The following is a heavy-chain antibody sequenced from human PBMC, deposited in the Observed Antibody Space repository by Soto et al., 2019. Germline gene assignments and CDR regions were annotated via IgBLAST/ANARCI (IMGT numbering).Heavy chain of an antibody. CDR3: AKAILGYCTNGVCYFDY. J-gene: IGHJ4*02. CDR1: GFTFSSYA. CDR2: ISGSGGST. V-gene: IGHV3-23*01. D-gene: IGHD2-8*01. Sequence: GGSLRLSCAASGFTFSSYAMSWVRQAPGKGLEWVSAISGSGGSTYYADSVKGRFTISRDNSKNTLYLQMNSLRAEDTAVYYCAKAILGYCTNGVCYFDYWGQGTLVTVS.